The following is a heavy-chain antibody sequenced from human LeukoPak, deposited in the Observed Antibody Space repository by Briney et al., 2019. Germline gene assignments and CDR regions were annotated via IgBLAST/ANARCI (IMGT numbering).Heavy chain of an antibody. CDR3: ATGSGSLQFLDY. V-gene: IGHV1-46*01. CDR2: INPTSGST. D-gene: IGHD1-26*01. CDR1: GYTFTFYY. Sequence: ASVKVSCKASGYTFTFYYLHWVRQAPGQGLEWMGIINPTSGSTTYAQKFQGRVTMTRDMSTSTVYMELSSLRSEDTAVYYCATGSGSLQFLDYWGQGTLVTVSS. J-gene: IGHJ4*02.